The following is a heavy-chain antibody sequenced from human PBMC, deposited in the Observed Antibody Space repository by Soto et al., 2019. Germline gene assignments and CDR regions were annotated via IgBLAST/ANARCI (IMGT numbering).Heavy chain of an antibody. CDR1: GFTFNNNW. Sequence: EVQLVESGGGLVQPGWSLRLSCAVSGFTFNNNWMHWVRQAPGKGLVWVSHINTDGSSTRYEDSVKGRFTISRDNARNTLYLQMNSLRVEDTAVYYCCSGGTRKNWFDPWGQGTLVTVSS. D-gene: IGHD2-15*01. J-gene: IGHJ5*02. CDR3: CSGGTRKNWFDP. V-gene: IGHV3-74*01. CDR2: INTDGSST.